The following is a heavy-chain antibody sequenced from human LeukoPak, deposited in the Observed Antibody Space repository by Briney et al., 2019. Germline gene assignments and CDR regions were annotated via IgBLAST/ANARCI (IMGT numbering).Heavy chain of an antibody. D-gene: IGHD2-2*01. CDR1: GYTFTSYG. Sequence: ASVTVSCKGSGYTFTSYGVSWVRQAPGQGLEWMGWISGYNGNTNYAQKLQGRVTMTTDTSTSTAYMELRSLRSDDTAVYYCARDLGGVVPTAMYTDYGGQGTLVTVSS. CDR2: ISGYNGNT. V-gene: IGHV1-18*01. CDR3: ARDLGGVVPTAMYTDY. J-gene: IGHJ4*02.